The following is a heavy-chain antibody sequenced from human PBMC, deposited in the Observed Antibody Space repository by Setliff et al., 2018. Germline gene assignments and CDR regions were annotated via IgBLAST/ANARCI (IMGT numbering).Heavy chain of an antibody. CDR2: IYSGDSDT. V-gene: IGHV5-51*01. Sequence: GESLKLSCKGSGYSFTSYWIGWVRQMPGKGLEWMGIIYSGDSDTRYSPSFQGQVTISADKSISTAYLQWSSLKASDTAMYYCARQAIFGSDAFDIWGQGTMVTVSS. CDR1: GYSFTSYW. J-gene: IGHJ3*02. D-gene: IGHD3-3*01. CDR3: ARQAIFGSDAFDI.